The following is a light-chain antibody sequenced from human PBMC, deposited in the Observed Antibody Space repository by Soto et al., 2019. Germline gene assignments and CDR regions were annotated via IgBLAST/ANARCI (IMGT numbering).Light chain of an antibody. Sequence: EIVLTQSPGTLSLSPGERATLSCRASQSVSKYLAWYQQKPGQAPRVLIYGASSRATGIPDRFSGSGSGTDFTLTISRLEPEDFAVYYCQHYSSSSWTFGQGTKVEIK. CDR3: QHYSSSSWT. J-gene: IGKJ1*01. CDR2: GAS. CDR1: QSVSKY. V-gene: IGKV3-20*01.